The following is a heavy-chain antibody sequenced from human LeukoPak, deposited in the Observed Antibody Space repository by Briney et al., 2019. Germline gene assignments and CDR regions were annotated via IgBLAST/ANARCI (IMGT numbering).Heavy chain of an antibody. V-gene: IGHV3-64*01. CDR1: GFTFSSYA. CDR3: ARGSRLRYLGGWFDP. J-gene: IGHJ5*02. Sequence: GRSLRLSCAASGFTFSSYAMHWVRQAPGKGLEYVSAISSNGGSTYYANSVKGRFTISRDNSKNTLYLQMGSLRAEDMAVYYCARGSRLRYLGGWFDPWGQGTLVTVSS. D-gene: IGHD3-9*01. CDR2: ISSNGGST.